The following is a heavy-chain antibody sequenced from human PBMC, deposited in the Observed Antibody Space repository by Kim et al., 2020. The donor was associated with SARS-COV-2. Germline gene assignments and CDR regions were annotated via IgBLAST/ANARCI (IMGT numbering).Heavy chain of an antibody. Sequence: SETLSLTCTVSGYSISSGYYWGWIRQPPGKGLEWIGSIYHSGSTYYNPSLKSRVTISVDTSKNQFSLKLSSVTAADTAVYYCARDRSSGWYWGSGNWFDPWGQGTLVTVSS. CDR3: ARDRSSGWYWGSGNWFDP. CDR1: GYSISSGYY. D-gene: IGHD6-19*01. J-gene: IGHJ5*02. V-gene: IGHV4-38-2*02. CDR2: IYHSGST.